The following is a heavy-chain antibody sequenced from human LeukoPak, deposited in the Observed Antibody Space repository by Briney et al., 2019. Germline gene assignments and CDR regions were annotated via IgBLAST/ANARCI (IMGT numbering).Heavy chain of an antibody. Sequence: SVTVSCTASGGTFISYAISWVRQAPGQGLEWMGGIIPIFGTANYAQKFQGRVTITADESTSTAYMELSSLRSEDTAVYYCARDVRLSTAMVIWFDPWGQGTLVTVSS. CDR1: GGTFISYA. V-gene: IGHV1-69*13. CDR3: ARDVRLSTAMVIWFDP. D-gene: IGHD5-18*01. J-gene: IGHJ5*02. CDR2: IIPIFGTA.